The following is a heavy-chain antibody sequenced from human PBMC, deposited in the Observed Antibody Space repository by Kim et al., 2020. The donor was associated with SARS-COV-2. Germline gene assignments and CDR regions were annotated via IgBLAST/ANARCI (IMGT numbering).Heavy chain of an antibody. J-gene: IGHJ6*02. CDR2: IYSGGST. V-gene: IGHV3-53*01. D-gene: IGHD4-17*01. CDR1: GFTVSSNY. Sequence: GGSLRLSCAASGFTVSSNYMSWVRQAPGKGLEWVSVIYSGGSTYYADSVKGRFTISRDNSKNTLYLQMNSLRAEDTAVYYCARYSDTVTTDYYYGMDVWGQGTTVTVSS. CDR3: ARYSDTVTTDYYYGMDV.